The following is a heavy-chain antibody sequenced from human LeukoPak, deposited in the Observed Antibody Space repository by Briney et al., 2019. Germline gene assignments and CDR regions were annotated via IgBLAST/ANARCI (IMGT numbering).Heavy chain of an antibody. V-gene: IGHV4-59*01. CDR3: ASYDSSGRAFDI. J-gene: IGHJ3*02. CDR1: GGSISHYY. Sequence: SETLSLTCTVSGGSISHYYWNWIRQPPGKGLEWIGYIYYTGSTNYNPSLQSRVTISVDTSKNQFSLKLSSVTAADTAVYYCASYDSSGRAFDIWGQGTMVTVSS. CDR2: IYYTGST. D-gene: IGHD3-22*01.